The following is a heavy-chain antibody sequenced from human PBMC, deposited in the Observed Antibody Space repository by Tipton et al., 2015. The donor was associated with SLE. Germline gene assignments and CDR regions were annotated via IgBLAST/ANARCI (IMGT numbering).Heavy chain of an antibody. D-gene: IGHD6-13*01. CDR1: GYSIGSGYF. CDR2: IYRSGKT. Sequence: LRLSCTVSGYSIGSGYFWTWIRQPPGTRLEWIGSIYRSGKTYYNPSLKSRVTMSIDTSRNYFSLNLNSVTAADTAVYYCVREGAAAGVTNWFDPWGQGTRVTVSS. V-gene: IGHV4-38-2*02. CDR3: VREGAAAGVTNWFDP. J-gene: IGHJ5*02.